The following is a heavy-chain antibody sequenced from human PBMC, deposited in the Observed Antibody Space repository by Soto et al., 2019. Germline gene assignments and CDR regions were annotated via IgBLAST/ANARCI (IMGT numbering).Heavy chain of an antibody. J-gene: IGHJ5*02. Sequence: QINLIESGPPLVKPTQTLTLTCTFSGFSLSTSGAAVGWVRQPPGRALEWLALIYWDGDKRYNASLGNRLTITKDTSMNPLVLTLTNVDPADTATYYCAHRATMTIFGLIIDNGIWFDPWGQGTRVIVSS. D-gene: IGHD3-3*01. CDR2: IYWDGDK. CDR3: AHRATMTIFGLIIDNGIWFDP. CDR1: GFSLSTSGAA. V-gene: IGHV2-5*02.